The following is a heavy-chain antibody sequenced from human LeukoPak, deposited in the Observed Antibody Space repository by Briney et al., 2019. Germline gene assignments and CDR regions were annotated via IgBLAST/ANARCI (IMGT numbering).Heavy chain of an antibody. J-gene: IGHJ4*02. CDR3: AKLVGYSYGYFDY. D-gene: IGHD5-18*01. CDR1: GSTFSSYA. Sequence: GGSLRLSCAASGSTFSSYAMSWVRQAPGKGLEWVSAISGSGGSTYYADSVKGRFTISRDNSKNTLYLQMNSLRAEDTAVYYCAKLVGYSYGYFDYWGQGTLVTVSS. V-gene: IGHV3-23*01. CDR2: ISGSGGST.